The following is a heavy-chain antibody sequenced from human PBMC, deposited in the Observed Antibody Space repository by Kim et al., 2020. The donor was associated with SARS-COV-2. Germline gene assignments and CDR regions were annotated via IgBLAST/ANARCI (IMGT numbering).Heavy chain of an antibody. CDR2: ISGSGGST. CDR1: GLTFSTYA. D-gene: IGHD6-13*01. CDR3: AKGSAAAHSPFDI. V-gene: IGHV3-23*01. J-gene: IGHJ3*02. Sequence: GGSLRLSCAASGLTFSTYAMSWVRQTPGKGLEWVSAISGSGGSTYYADSVKGRFTISRVNSKDTLYLQMNSLTAEDTAIYYCAKGSAAAHSPFDIWGHGTTVTVSS.